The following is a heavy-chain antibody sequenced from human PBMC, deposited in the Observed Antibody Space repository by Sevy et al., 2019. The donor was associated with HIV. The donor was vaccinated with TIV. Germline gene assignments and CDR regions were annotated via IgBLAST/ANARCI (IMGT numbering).Heavy chain of an antibody. D-gene: IGHD2-15*01. J-gene: IGHJ6*02. CDR2: IKSKPDGGTT. Sequence: GGSLRLSCAASGFTFSNAWMSWVRQAPGKGLEWVGRIKSKPDGGTTDYAAPVKGRFTISRDDSKTTWYLQMNSLKTEETAVYYWTTDPARILYYYGMDVWGQGTTVTVSS. CDR1: GFTFSNAW. CDR3: TTDPARILYYYGMDV. V-gene: IGHV3-15*01.